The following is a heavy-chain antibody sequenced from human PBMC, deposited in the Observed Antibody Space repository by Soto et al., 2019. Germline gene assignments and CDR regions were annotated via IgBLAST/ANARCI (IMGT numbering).Heavy chain of an antibody. J-gene: IGHJ6*02. CDR3: TTDTSGYPMYYYYYGMDV. D-gene: IGHD5-12*01. V-gene: IGHV3-15*07. CDR2: IKSKTDGGTT. Sequence: PGGSLRLSCAASGFTFSNAWMNWIRQAPGKGLEWVGRIKSKTDGGTTDYAAPVKGRFTISRDDSKNTLYLQMNSLKTEDTAVYYCTTDTSGYPMYYYYYGMDVWGQGTTVTVS. CDR1: GFTFSNAW.